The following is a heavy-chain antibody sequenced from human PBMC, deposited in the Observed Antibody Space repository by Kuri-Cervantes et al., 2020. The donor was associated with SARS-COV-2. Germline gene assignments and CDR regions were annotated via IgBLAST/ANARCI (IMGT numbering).Heavy chain of an antibody. V-gene: IGHV1-69*06. CDR2: IIPIFGTA. J-gene: IGHJ6*02. Sequence: SVKVSCKASGGTFSSYAISWVRQAPGQGLEWMGGIIPIFGTANYAQKFQGRVTITADKSTSTAYMELSSLRSEDTAVYYCASRILKRPLPPKTTVTVPGMDVWGQGTTVNVSS. CDR3: ASRILKRPLPPKTTVTVPGMDV. CDR1: GGTFSSYA. D-gene: IGHD4-11*01.